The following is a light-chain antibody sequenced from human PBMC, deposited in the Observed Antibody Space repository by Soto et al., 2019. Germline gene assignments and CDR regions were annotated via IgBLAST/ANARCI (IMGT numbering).Light chain of an antibody. CDR2: KAS. V-gene: IGKV1-5*03. CDR1: QSINTW. CDR3: QQYHNFVPT. J-gene: IGKJ2*01. Sequence: DIQMTQSPSTLSASVGDRVTITCRPSQSINTWLAWYQKKPGKAPKLLIQKASSLESGVPSRFSGSGSGTEFTLTITSLQPDDFATYYCQQYHNFVPTLCQGTKLEIK.